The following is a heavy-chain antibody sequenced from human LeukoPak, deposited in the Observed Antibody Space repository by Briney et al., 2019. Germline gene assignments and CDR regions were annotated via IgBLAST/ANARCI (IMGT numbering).Heavy chain of an antibody. D-gene: IGHD1-1*01. Sequence: GGSLRLSCAASGFTFSTCAMSWVRQAPGKGLEWVSVISTSGVITLYGEPVKGRFTISRDNSQDTLYLQMSSLRAEDTAIYYCARSPTDNSREGIDYWGQGTLVTVSS. J-gene: IGHJ4*02. V-gene: IGHV3-23*01. CDR1: GFTFSTCA. CDR3: ARSPTDNSREGIDY. CDR2: ISTSGVIT.